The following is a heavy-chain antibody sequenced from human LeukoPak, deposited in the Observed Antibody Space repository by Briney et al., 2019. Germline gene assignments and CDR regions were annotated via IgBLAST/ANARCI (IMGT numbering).Heavy chain of an antibody. CDR2: TYFRSQWHN. CDR1: GDSVANNNYA. CDR3: AGGYAFDV. J-gene: IGHJ3*01. Sequence: SQTLSLTCAISGDSVANNNYAWNWIRQSPSRGLEWLGRTYFRSQWHNDYARSVMSRISVDPDTSTNQFSLHLSSVTPDDTAVYYCAGGYAFDVWGQGTVVTVSS. V-gene: IGHV6-1*01.